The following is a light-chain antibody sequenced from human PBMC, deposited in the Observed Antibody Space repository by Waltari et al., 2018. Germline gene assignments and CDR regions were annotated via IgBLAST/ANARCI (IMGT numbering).Light chain of an antibody. CDR1: QSLLHSNGYTY. V-gene: IGKV2-28*01. J-gene: IGKJ1*01. Sequence: DIVVTQSPLSLPVTPGEPAPISCRSSQSLLHSNGYTYLDWYLPKPGNSPQLLIYLGSNRASGVPDRFSGSGSGTDFTLKISRVEAEDVGVYYCMQSLRALWTFGQGTKVEIK. CDR3: MQSLRALWT. CDR2: LGS.